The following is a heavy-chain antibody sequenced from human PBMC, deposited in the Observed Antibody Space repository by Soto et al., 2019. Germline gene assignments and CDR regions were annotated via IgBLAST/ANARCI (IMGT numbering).Heavy chain of an antibody. V-gene: IGHV1-24*01. CDR1: GYTLTELS. CDR3: ATYPQAYCGGDCYSN. Sequence: ASVKVSCKVSGYTLTELSMHWVRQAPGKGLEWMGGFDPEDGETIYAQKFQGRVTMTEDTSTDTAYMELSSLRSEDTAVYYCATYPQAYCGGDCYSNWGQGTLVTVSS. J-gene: IGHJ4*02. D-gene: IGHD2-21*02. CDR2: FDPEDGET.